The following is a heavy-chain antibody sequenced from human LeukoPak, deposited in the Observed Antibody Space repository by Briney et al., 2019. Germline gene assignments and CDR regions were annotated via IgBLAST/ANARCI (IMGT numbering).Heavy chain of an antibody. CDR3: AGNIAAALDY. D-gene: IGHD6-13*01. Sequence: SETLSLTCTVSGGSISSYYWSWIRQPPGKGLEWIGYIYYSGSTNYNPSLKSRVTISVDTSKNQFSLKLSSVTAADTAVYYCAGNIAAALDYWGQGTLVTVSS. V-gene: IGHV4-59*01. CDR2: IYYSGST. J-gene: IGHJ4*02. CDR1: GGSISSYY.